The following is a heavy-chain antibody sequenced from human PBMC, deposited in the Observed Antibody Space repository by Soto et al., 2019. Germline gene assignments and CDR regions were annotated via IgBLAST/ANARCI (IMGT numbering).Heavy chain of an antibody. CDR1: GFTFSSYW. CDR2: INSDGSST. D-gene: IGHD5-12*01. J-gene: IGHJ4*02. CDR3: ARGTGKYSGYDWIDY. Sequence: GGSLRLSCAASGFTFSSYWMHWVRQAPGKGLVWVSRINSDGSSTSYADSVKGRFTISRDNAKNTLYLQMNSLRAEDTAVYYCARGTGKYSGYDWIDYWGQGTLVTVSS. V-gene: IGHV3-74*01.